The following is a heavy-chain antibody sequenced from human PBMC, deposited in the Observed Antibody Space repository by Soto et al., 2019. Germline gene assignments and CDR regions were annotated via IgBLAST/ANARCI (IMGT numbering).Heavy chain of an antibody. CDR1: GFMFSHDW. CDR2: IISGGSRV. V-gene: IGHV3-74*01. Sequence: GGSLRLSCAASGFMFSHDWMNWVRQGPGKGLEWIARIISGGSRVTYADSVEGRFTITRDNAKNMLFLEMHSLTVEDTAVYYCARERTSKGGLDVWGQGTTVTAP. J-gene: IGHJ6*02. CDR3: ARERTSKGGLDV.